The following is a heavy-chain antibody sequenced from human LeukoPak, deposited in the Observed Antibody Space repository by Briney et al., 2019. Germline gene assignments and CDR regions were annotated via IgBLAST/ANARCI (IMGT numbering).Heavy chain of an antibody. CDR1: GFTVSSNY. Sequence: PGGSLRLSCAASGFTVSSNYLSWVRQAPGKGLEWVSVIYSGGSTYYADSVKGRFTISRDNSKNTLYLQMNSLRAEDTAVYYCASLHQVRGLTVFDYWGQGTLITVSS. V-gene: IGHV3-53*01. CDR3: ASLHQVRGLTVFDY. CDR2: IYSGGST. D-gene: IGHD3-10*01. J-gene: IGHJ4*02.